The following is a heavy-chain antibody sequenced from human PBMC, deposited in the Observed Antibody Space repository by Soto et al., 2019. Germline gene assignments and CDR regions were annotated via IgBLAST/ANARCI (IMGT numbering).Heavy chain of an antibody. D-gene: IGHD4-17*01. V-gene: IGHV4-59*08. CDR2: IYYSGST. CDR3: ADVTWNRDYLP. CDR1: GGTISSWY. J-gene: IGHJ4*02. Sequence: SETLSLTCTVSGGTISSWYWSWIRQPPGKGLEWIGYIYYSGSTNCNPSLKSRVTISVDTSKNQFSLKLSSVTAADAAIYYCADVTWNRDYLPWGQGTLVTVSS.